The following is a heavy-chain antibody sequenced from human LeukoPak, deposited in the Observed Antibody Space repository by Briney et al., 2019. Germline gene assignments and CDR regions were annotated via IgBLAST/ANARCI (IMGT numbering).Heavy chain of an antibody. D-gene: IGHD3-16*02. V-gene: IGHV7-4-1*02. CDR1: GYTFTRYA. CDR2: INPNTGNP. CDR3: ASAYQRLGGLSFPDQ. Sequence: ASVKVSCKASGYTFTRYAMNWVRQAPGQGLEWMGWINPNTGNPTYAQGFTGRFVFSLDTSVSTTYLQISSLKAEDTAVYYCASAYQRLGGLSFPDQWGQGTLVSVSS. J-gene: IGHJ5*02.